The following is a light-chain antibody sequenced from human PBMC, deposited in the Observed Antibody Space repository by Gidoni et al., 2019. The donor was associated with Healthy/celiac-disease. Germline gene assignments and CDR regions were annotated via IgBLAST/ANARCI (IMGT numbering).Light chain of an antibody. J-gene: IGLJ3*02. CDR1: SGSIASNY. CDR3: QSYDSSNQGV. Sequence: NFMLTQPHSVSESTGKTVTISCTGSSGSIASNYVQWYPQRPGSAPTTVIYEDNQRPSGVPDRFSGSIDSSSNSASLTISGLKTEDEADYYCQSYDSSNQGVFGGGTKLTVL. CDR2: EDN. V-gene: IGLV6-57*02.